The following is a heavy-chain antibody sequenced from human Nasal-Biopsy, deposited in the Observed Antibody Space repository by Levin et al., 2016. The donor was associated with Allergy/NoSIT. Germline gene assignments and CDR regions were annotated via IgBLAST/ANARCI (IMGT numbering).Heavy chain of an antibody. CDR2: ISTLNGKR. V-gene: IGHV1-18*01. CDR3: ASSSALLADGTGFDH. D-gene: IGHD6-13*01. Sequence: ASVKVSCKGSGYTFNTYGITWLRQAPGQGLEWMGWISTLNGKRNYAQNFQGRVTLTTDTSTSTAYMELRSLRSDDTAVYYCASSSALLADGTGFDHWGQGTLVTVSS. J-gene: IGHJ4*02. CDR1: GYTFNTYG.